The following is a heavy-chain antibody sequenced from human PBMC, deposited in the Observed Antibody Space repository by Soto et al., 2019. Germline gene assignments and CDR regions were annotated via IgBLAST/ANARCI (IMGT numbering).Heavy chain of an antibody. CDR1: GFTFNNYA. J-gene: IGHJ4*02. V-gene: IGHV3-23*01. Sequence: EVQLLESGGGLVQPGGSRRIPCTASGFTFNNYAMAWVRHAPGKGLEWVSGISGSGENTNYADSVKGRFTISRDNSKNTLYLQMKRLRAEDTALYYCAKDYGVRGIMTNLFDSWGQGTLVTVSS. CDR3: AKDYGVRGIMTNLFDS. D-gene: IGHD3-10*01. CDR2: ISGSGENT.